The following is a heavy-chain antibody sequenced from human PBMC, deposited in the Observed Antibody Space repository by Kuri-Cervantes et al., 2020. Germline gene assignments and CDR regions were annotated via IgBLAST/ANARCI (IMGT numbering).Heavy chain of an antibody. Sequence: GESLKISCAASGFTFSSYGMRWVRQAPGKGLEWVAVIWYDGSNKYYADSVKGRFTISRDNSKNTLYLQMNSLRAEDTAVYYCARGLGLRFLEWLGPFDYWGQGTLVTVSS. V-gene: IGHV3-33*01. CDR3: ARGLGLRFLEWLGPFDY. D-gene: IGHD3-3*01. CDR1: GFTFSSYG. J-gene: IGHJ4*02. CDR2: IWYDGSNK.